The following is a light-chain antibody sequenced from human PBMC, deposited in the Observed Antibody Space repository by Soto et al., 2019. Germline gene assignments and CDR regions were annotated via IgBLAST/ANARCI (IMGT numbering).Light chain of an antibody. CDR1: SSNIGAGYD. CDR2: GNS. J-gene: IGLJ3*02. V-gene: IGLV1-40*01. CDR3: QSYDSSLSGWV. Sequence: QSVLTQLPSVSGAPGQRVTISCTGRSSNIGAGYDVHWYQQLPGTAPKLLIYGNSNRPSGVPDRFSGSKSGTSASLAITGLQADDEADYDCQSYDSSLSGWVFGGGTKLTVL.